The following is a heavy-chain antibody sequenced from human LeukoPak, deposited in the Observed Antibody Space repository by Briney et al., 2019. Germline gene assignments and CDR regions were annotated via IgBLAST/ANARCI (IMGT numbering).Heavy chain of an antibody. J-gene: IGHJ4*02. Sequence: SETLSLTCTVSGGSINNYYWSWIRQPPGKGLEWIGYIYYSGSTNYKPSLKSRVSISVDTSKNQFSLKLRSVTAADTAVYYCARIVPYNYGYVDYWGQGTLVTVSS. CDR1: GGSINNYY. CDR3: ARIVPYNYGYVDY. D-gene: IGHD5-18*01. CDR2: IYYSGST. V-gene: IGHV4-59*01.